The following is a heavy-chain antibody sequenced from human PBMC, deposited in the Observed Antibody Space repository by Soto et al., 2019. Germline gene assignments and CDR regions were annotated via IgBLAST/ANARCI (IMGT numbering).Heavy chain of an antibody. D-gene: IGHD1-1*01. Sequence: GGSLRLSCAASGFRFSDISMHWVRQAPGKGLEWVSSISGDSGSIYYADSLRGRFTISRDNAENSLYLQLNSLTAEDTAVYSCARGSAHIQVQTFDYWGQGSLVTVSS. V-gene: IGHV3-21*01. CDR3: ARGSAHIQVQTFDY. CDR1: GFRFSDIS. J-gene: IGHJ4*02. CDR2: ISGDSGSI.